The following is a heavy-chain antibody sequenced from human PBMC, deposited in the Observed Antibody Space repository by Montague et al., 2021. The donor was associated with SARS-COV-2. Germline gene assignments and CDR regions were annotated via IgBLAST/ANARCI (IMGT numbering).Heavy chain of an antibody. CDR3: ARREWLRGGFDY. CDR2: IYYSGST. V-gene: IGHV4-59*08. J-gene: IGHJ4*02. CDR1: GGSISSYY. D-gene: IGHD5-12*01. Sequence: SETLSLTCTVSGGSISSYYWSWIRQPPGKGLEWIGYIYYSGSTNYNPSLKSRVTISVDTSKNQFSLKLSSVTAADMAVYYCARREWLRGGFDYWGQGTLATVSS.